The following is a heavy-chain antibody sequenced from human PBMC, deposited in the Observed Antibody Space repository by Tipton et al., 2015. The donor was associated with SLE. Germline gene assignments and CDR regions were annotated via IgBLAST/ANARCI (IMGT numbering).Heavy chain of an antibody. CDR3: ARISVDTTMAQRVDYGMDV. Sequence: TLSLTCAVYDGSFSGYYWSWIRQPPGKGLEWIGNFNHIGSTTYNSSLKSRLTMSVDTPKNQFSLKLTSVTAADTAVYYCARISVDTTMAQRVDYGMDVWGQGTTVTVSS. CDR1: DGSFSGYY. CDR2: FNHIGST. D-gene: IGHD5-18*01. J-gene: IGHJ6*02. V-gene: IGHV4-34*01.